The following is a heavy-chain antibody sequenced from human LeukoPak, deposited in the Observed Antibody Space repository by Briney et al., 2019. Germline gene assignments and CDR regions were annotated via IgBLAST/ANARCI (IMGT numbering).Heavy chain of an antibody. Sequence: SETLSLTCTVSGGSISSGSYYWSWIRQPPGKGLEWIGEINHSGSTNYNPSLKSRVTISVDTSKNQFSLKLSSVTAADTAVYYCARRPEWLLSARFDYWGQGTLVTVSS. CDR3: ARRPEWLLSARFDY. D-gene: IGHD3-3*01. J-gene: IGHJ4*02. V-gene: IGHV4-39*07. CDR1: GGSISSGSYY. CDR2: INHSGST.